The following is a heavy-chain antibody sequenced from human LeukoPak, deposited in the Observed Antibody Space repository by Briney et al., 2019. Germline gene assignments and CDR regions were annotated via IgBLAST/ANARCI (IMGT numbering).Heavy chain of an antibody. CDR2: ISGSGGST. V-gene: IGHV3-23*01. Sequence: GGSLRLSCAASGFTFSSYAMSWVRQAPGKGPEWVSAISGSGGSTYYADSVKSRFTISRDNSKNTLYLQMNSLRAEDTAVYYCAKETGYCSSTSCYGDNWFDPWGQGTLVTVSS. CDR1: GFTFSSYA. J-gene: IGHJ5*02. CDR3: AKETGYCSSTSCYGDNWFDP. D-gene: IGHD2-2*01.